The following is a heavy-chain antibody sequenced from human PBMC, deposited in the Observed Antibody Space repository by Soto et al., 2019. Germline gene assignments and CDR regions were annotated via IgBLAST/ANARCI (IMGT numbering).Heavy chain of an antibody. CDR3: AKGPIAGRAYYFDY. V-gene: IGHV3-23*01. Sequence: PGGSLRLSCAASGFIFSSYAMSWVRQPPGKGLEWVSTISAGGGITFYADSVKGRFTISRDNSKDTLSLQMGSLTADDTASYYCAKGPIAGRAYYFDYWGQGTPVTVSS. CDR2: ISAGGGIT. CDR1: GFIFSSYA. D-gene: IGHD6-13*01. J-gene: IGHJ4*02.